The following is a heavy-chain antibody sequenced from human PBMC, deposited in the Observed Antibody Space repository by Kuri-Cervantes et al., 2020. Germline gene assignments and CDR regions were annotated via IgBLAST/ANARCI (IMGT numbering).Heavy chain of an antibody. V-gene: IGHV3-48*01. CDR1: GLTSSSHS. Sequence: GGSLRLSCTASGLTSSSHSINWVRQAPGKGLEWISYISSSSSTIYYADSVKGRFTISRDNAKNSLYLQMNSLRAEDTAVYYCARDHYSAGWYDIGAFDIWGQGTMVTVSS. CDR3: ARDHYSAGWYDIGAFDI. J-gene: IGHJ3*02. D-gene: IGHD6-19*01. CDR2: ISSSSSTI.